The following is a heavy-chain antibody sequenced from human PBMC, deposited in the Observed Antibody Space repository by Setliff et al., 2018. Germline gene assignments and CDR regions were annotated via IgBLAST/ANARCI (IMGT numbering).Heavy chain of an antibody. J-gene: IGHJ3*02. CDR1: GYTLSKYY. CDR3: ARDRFYNSWSGTSITAPHDAFDI. D-gene: IGHD3-3*01. Sequence: GASVKVSCKASGYTLSKYYMHWVRQAPGQGLEWMGIINPSGGLTRYAQKFQGRVTMTSDTSTNTVYLEVNSLRSEDTAVYFCARDRFYNSWSGTSITAPHDAFDIWGQGTMGTVS. CDR2: INPSGGLT. V-gene: IGHV1-46*03.